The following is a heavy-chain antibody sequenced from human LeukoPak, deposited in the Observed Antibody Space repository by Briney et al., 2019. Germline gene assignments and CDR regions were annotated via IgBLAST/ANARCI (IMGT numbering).Heavy chain of an antibody. CDR1: GGSISSYY. J-gene: IGHJ4*02. D-gene: IGHD6-13*01. CDR2: IYYSGST. V-gene: IGHV4-59*01. CDR3: ARESYSSSWPGVEFGY. Sequence: SETLSLTCTVSGGSISSYYWSWIRQPPGKGLEWIGYIYYSGSTNYNPSLKSRVTISVDTSKNQFSLKLSSVTAADTAVYYCARESYSSSWPGVEFGYWGQGTLVTVSS.